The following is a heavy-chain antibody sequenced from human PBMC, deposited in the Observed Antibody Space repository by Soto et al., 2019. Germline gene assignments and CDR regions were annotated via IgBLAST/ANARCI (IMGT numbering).Heavy chain of an antibody. Sequence: EVQLLESGGGLVQPGGSLRLSCAASGFTFSSYAMSWVRQAPGKGLEWVSAISGSGGGTYYADSVKGRFTISRDNSKNTLYLQMNSLRAEDTAVYYCARAVSITMIRGAFDIWGQGTMVTVSS. CDR2: ISGSGGGT. J-gene: IGHJ3*02. CDR1: GFTFSSYA. D-gene: IGHD3-22*01. V-gene: IGHV3-23*01. CDR3: ARAVSITMIRGAFDI.